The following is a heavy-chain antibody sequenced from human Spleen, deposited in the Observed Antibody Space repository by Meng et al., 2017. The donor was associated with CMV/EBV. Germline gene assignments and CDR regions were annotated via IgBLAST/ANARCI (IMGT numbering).Heavy chain of an antibody. J-gene: IGHJ3*02. CDR1: GFTFSSYS. D-gene: IGHD1-26*01. Sequence: GESLKISCAASGFTFSSYSMNWVRQAPGKGLEWVSSISSSSSYIYYADSVKGRFTISRDNAKNSLYLQMNSLRAEDTAVYYCARGRRVGHDAFDIWGQGTMVTVS. V-gene: IGHV3-21*01. CDR3: ARGRRVGHDAFDI. CDR2: ISSSSSYI.